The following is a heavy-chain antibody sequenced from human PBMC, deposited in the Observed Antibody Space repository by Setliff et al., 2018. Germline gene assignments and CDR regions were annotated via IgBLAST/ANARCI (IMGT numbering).Heavy chain of an antibody. CDR1: DGSISTYY. D-gene: IGHD1-1*01. J-gene: IGHJ4*02. CDR2: IHHSGST. CDR3: ATDGVQNYNLDY. V-gene: IGHV4-59*08. Sequence: SETLSLTCTVSDGSISTYYWSWIRQPPGKRLEWIGFIHHSGSTHYNPSLKSRVTIDTSKNQFSLKLSSVTAADTAVYYCATDGVQNYNLDYWGQGTLVTVSS.